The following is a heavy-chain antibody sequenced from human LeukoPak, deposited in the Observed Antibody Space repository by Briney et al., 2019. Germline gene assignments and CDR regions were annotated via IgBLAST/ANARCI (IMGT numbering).Heavy chain of an antibody. CDR3: ARSYDFWSGYYHAY. D-gene: IGHD3-3*01. J-gene: IGHJ4*02. CDR2: AHYSGSS. V-gene: IGHV4-59*12. CDR1: GDSINNYY. Sequence: SETLSLTCTVSGDSINNYYWSWSRQPPGKGLEWIGYAHYSGSSNYNPSLKSRVSISVDTSKHQFSLELSSVTAADTAVYYCARSYDFWSGYYHAYWGQGTLVTVSS.